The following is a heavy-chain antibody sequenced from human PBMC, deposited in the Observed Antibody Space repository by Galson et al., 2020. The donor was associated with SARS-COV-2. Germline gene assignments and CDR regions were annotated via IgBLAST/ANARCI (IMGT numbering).Heavy chain of an antibody. CDR3: VGGLSYYGMDV. CDR1: GFTFSSYG. CDR2: IWYDGSNK. V-gene: IGHV3-33*01. Sequence: LSLTCAASGFTFSSYGMHWVRQAPGKGLEWVAVIWYDGSNKYYADSVKGRFTISRDNSKNTLYLQMNSLGAEDTAVYYCVGGLSYYGMDVWGQGTTVTVSS. J-gene: IGHJ6*02.